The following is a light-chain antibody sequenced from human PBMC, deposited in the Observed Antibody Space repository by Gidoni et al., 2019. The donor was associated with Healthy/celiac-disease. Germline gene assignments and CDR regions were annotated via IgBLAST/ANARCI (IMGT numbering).Light chain of an antibody. CDR2: DAS. V-gene: IGKV3-11*01. Sequence: EIVLIQSPTTLSLSPGERATLSCRASQSVSSYLAWYKQKPGQAPRLLIYDASNRATGIPAWFSGSGSGADFTLTISSLEPDDYAVYYYRQRSNWPSITFGQXTRLEIK. CDR1: QSVSSY. CDR3: RQRSNWPSIT. J-gene: IGKJ5*01.